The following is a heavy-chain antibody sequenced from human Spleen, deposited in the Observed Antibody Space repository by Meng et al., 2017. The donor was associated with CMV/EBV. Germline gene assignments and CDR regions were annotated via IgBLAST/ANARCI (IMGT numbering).Heavy chain of an antibody. Sequence: ASVKVSCKASGYTFTGYGISWVRQAPGQGLEWMGWISGYNGNTNYAQKFQGRVTMTTDTSTSTAYMELRSLRSDDTAVYYCARAYDPTNYYYYYGMDVWGQGTTVTVSS. CDR2: ISGYNGNT. J-gene: IGHJ6*02. CDR1: GYTFTGYG. CDR3: ARAYDPTNYYYYYGMDV. D-gene: IGHD3-3*01. V-gene: IGHV1-18*01.